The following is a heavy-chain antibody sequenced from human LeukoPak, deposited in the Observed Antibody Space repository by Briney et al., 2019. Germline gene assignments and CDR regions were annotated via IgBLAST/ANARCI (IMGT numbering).Heavy chain of an antibody. V-gene: IGHV3-21*01. D-gene: IGHD2-2*01. Sequence: GGSLRLSCAASGFTFSSYSMNWFRQAPEKGLEWVSSISSSSSYIYYADSVKGRFTISRDNAKNSLYLQMNSLRAEDTAVYYCARDRHIVVDPFDYWGQGTLVTVSS. CDR3: ARDRHIVVDPFDY. J-gene: IGHJ4*02. CDR1: GFTFSSYS. CDR2: ISSSSSYI.